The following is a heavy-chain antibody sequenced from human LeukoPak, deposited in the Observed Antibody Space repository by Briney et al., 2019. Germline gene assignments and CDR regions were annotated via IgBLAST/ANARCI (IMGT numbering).Heavy chain of an antibody. V-gene: IGHV3-48*04. Sequence: GGSLRLSCAASGFTFSSYSLNWVRQAPGKGLEWVSYITSSSSSIYYADSVKGRFTISRDNAKNSLYLQMNSLRAEDTAMYYCARDYYRGGRCYSVDYWGQGTLVTVSS. CDR1: GFTFSSYS. D-gene: IGHD2-15*01. CDR3: ARDYYRGGRCYSVDY. J-gene: IGHJ4*02. CDR2: ITSSSSSI.